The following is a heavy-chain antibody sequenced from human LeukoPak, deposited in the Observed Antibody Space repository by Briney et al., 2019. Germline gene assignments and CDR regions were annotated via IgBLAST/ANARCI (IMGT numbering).Heavy chain of an antibody. V-gene: IGHV3-74*01. D-gene: IGHD3-22*01. Sequence: GGSLGLSCVASRFTLSSYWMNWVRQAPGKGLVWVARTNYDGSYTDYADSVKGRFIISRDNAKNSLYLQMNSLRAEDTAVYYCASCGGYFCKRGDYYYMDVWGKGTTVTVSS. CDR2: TNYDGSYT. CDR3: ASCGGYFCKRGDYYYMDV. CDR1: RFTLSSYW. J-gene: IGHJ6*03.